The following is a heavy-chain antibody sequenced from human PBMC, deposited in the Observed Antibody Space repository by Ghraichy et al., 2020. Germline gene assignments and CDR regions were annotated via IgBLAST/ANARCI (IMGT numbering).Heavy chain of an antibody. Sequence: SETLSLTCTVSGGSISSYYWSWIRQPPGKGLEWIGYVHYSGGTNYSPSLKSRVTMSVDTSKSQFSLRLTSVTAADTAVYFCASGRLCTSNPCHLLDYFDYWGQGTLVTVSS. CDR1: GGSISSYY. CDR2: VHYSGGT. D-gene: IGHD2-2*01. V-gene: IGHV4-59*01. CDR3: ASGRLCTSNPCHLLDYFDY. J-gene: IGHJ4*02.